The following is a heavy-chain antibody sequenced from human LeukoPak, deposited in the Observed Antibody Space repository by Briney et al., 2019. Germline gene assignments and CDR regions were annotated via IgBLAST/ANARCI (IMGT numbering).Heavy chain of an antibody. V-gene: IGHV1-46*01. Sequence: ASVKDSCKASGYNFISYYMHWVRQAPGQGLEWMGIINPSGGSTSYAQKFQNRVTMTTDTTTSTVYMEVSSLKSEDTAVYYCAREEVVLVDAVRYYYYGMDVWGQGTTVTVSS. CDR3: AREEVVLVDAVRYYYYGMDV. D-gene: IGHD2-8*01. CDR2: INPSGGST. J-gene: IGHJ6*02. CDR1: GYNFISYY.